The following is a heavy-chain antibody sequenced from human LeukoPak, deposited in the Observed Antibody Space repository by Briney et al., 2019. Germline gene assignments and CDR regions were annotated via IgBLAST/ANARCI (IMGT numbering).Heavy chain of an antibody. CDR3: ARSNYFDY. V-gene: IGHV5-51*01. D-gene: IGHD6-6*01. CDR1: GYSFTNYW. CDR2: IYPGDSTT. J-gene: IGHJ4*02. Sequence: GESLKISCEGSGYSFTNYWIACVRQLPGKGLEWMGIIYPGDSTTTYSPSSQGQVPISADRSISTAYLPLSSLKASATAIYYCARSNYFDYWGQGTLVTVSS.